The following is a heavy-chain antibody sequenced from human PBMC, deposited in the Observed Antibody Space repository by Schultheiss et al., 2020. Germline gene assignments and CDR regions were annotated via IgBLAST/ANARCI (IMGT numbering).Heavy chain of an antibody. CDR2: IIPILGSS. CDR3: ASSGWYPNQNAEYFQH. V-gene: IGHV1-69*16. D-gene: IGHD6-19*01. J-gene: IGHJ1*01. Sequence: SVTVSFKASGGPFSNYTISWVRQTPGQGLEWKGGIIPILGSSNYAQKFQGRVTMTRDTSTSTVYMELSSLRSEDTAVYYCASSGWYPNQNAEYFQHWGQGTLVTVYS. CDR1: GGPFSNYT.